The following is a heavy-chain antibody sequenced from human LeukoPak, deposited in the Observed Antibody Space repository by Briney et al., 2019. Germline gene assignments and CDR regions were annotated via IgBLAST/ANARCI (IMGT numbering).Heavy chain of an antibody. Sequence: NPSETLSLTCAVYGGSFSGYYWSWIRQAPGKGLEWIGEINHSGSTNYNPSLKSRVAISVDTSKNQFSLKLSSVTAADTAVYYCARGSGSYPNTFDYWGQGTLVTVSS. CDR1: GGSFSGYY. V-gene: IGHV4-34*01. CDR2: INHSGST. CDR3: ARGSGSYPNTFDY. D-gene: IGHD1-26*01. J-gene: IGHJ4*02.